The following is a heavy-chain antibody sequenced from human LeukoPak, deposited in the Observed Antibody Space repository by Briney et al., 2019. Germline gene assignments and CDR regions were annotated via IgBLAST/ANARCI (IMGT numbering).Heavy chain of an antibody. Sequence: GGSLRLSCAASGFTFSNFRMSWLRQAPGKELECWANINQDGAEKDYVDSVKGRFTISRDNAKHSLYLQMTSLRAGDTAVYYCASSMWDCSGTPCYERFDYWGAGTLVTVSS. CDR2: INQDGAEK. CDR3: ASSMWDCSGTPCYERFDY. D-gene: IGHD2-2*01. J-gene: IGHJ4*02. V-gene: IGHV3-7*01. CDR1: GFTFSNFR.